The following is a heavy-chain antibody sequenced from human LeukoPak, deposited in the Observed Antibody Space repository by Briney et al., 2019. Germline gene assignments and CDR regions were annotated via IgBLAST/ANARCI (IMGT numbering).Heavy chain of an antibody. CDR3: ARHSRTGYNYLDY. CDR2: IYYSGST. D-gene: IGHD5-24*01. V-gene: IGHV4-61*01. CDR1: GASISSGSYY. Sequence: SQTLSLTCTVSGASISSGSYYWSWIRQSPGKGLEWIGYIYYSGSTNNNPSLKSRVTISVDTSKNQFSLKLRSVTAADTAVYYCARHSRTGYNYLDYWGQGTLVTVSS. J-gene: IGHJ4*02.